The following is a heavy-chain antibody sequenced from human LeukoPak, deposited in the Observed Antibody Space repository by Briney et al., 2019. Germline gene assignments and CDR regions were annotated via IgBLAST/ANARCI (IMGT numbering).Heavy chain of an antibody. J-gene: IGHJ5*02. CDR3: ARLRSGLNWFDP. CDR1: AYSISSGYY. D-gene: IGHD3-3*01. Sequence: SETLSLTCAVSAYSISSGYYWGWIRPPPGKGLEWIGSIYHSGSTYYNPSLKSRVTISVDTSQNQFSLKLSSVTAADTAVYYCARLRSGLNWFDPWGQGTLVTVSS. V-gene: IGHV4-38-2*01. CDR2: IYHSGST.